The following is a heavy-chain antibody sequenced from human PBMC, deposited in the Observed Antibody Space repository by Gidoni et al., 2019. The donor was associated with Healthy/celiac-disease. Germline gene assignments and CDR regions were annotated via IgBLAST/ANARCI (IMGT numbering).Heavy chain of an antibody. CDR3: ARDAYAYVWPFDY. V-gene: IGHV1-2*02. CDR2: INPNSGGT. Sequence: QVQLVQAGAEVKKPGASVKVSGKASGYTFTGYYMHWVRQAPGQGLEWMGWINPNSGGTNYAQKFQGRVTMTRDTSISTAYMELSRLRSDDTAVYYCARDAYAYVWPFDYWGQGTLVTVSS. CDR1: GYTFTGYY. J-gene: IGHJ4*02. D-gene: IGHD3-16*01.